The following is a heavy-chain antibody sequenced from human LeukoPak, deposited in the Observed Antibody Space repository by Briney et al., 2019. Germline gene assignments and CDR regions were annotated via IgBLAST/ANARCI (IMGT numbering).Heavy chain of an antibody. CDR3: ARDTNREQDI. V-gene: IGHV3-64*01. CDR1: GFTFSRDY. CDR2: ISSNGGKT. J-gene: IGHJ6*02. Sequence: GGSLRLSCAASGFTFSRDYMHWVRQAPGKGLEYVSAISSNGGKTHYTNSVKGRFTISRDNSKNTVYLQMGSLSAEDTAVYYCARDTNREQDIWGQGTTVTVSS. D-gene: IGHD3-3*01.